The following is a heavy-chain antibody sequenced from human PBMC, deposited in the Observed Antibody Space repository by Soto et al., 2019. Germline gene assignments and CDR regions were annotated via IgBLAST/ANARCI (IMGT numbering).Heavy chain of an antibody. J-gene: IGHJ4*02. D-gene: IGHD1-1*01. CDR3: ARGGGTPEDQLYYFDY. Sequence: QVQLQQWGAGLLKPSETLSLTCAVYGGSFSGYYWSWIRQPPGKGLEWIGEINHSGSTNYNPSLKSRVTISVDTSKNQFSLKLSSVTAADTAVYYCARGGGTPEDQLYYFDYWGQGTLVTVSS. CDR1: GGSFSGYY. V-gene: IGHV4-34*01. CDR2: INHSGST.